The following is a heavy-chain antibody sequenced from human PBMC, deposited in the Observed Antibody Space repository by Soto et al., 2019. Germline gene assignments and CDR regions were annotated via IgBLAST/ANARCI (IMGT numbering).Heavy chain of an antibody. J-gene: IGHJ3*02. CDR2: IWYDGSNK. V-gene: IGHV3-33*01. D-gene: IGHD3-3*01. CDR3: ARGQRFLEWLFQVASKDAFDI. CDR1: GFTFSSYG. Sequence: PGGSLRLSCAASGFTFSSYGMHWVRQAPGKGLEWVAVIWYDGSNKYYADSVKGRFTISRDNSKNTLYLQMNSLRAEDTAVYYCARGQRFLEWLFQVASKDAFDIWGQGTMVTVSS.